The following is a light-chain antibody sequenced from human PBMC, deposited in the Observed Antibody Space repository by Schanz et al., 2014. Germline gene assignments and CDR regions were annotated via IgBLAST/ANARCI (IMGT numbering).Light chain of an antibody. CDR2: DVS. CDR1: SSDVGNYNY. Sequence: QSALTQPRSVSGSPGQSVTISCTGTSSDVGNYNYVSWYQRHPGKAPKLIIYDVSKRPSGVPDRFSGSKSGNTASLTISGLQAEDEADYYCAAWDDSLNSWVFGGGTKLTVL. J-gene: IGLJ3*02. CDR3: AAWDDSLNSWV. V-gene: IGLV2-11*01.